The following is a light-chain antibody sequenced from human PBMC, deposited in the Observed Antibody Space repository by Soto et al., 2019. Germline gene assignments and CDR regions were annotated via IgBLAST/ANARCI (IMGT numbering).Light chain of an antibody. CDR2: WAS. J-gene: IGKJ2*01. Sequence: DIVMTQSPDSLAVSLGERASINCKSSQSVFYSSNNANYLAWYQQRPGQPPKLLIYWASTRESGVPDRFSGSASGTDFTLTISSLQAEDVAVYYCQQYYSIPYTFGQGTKLEIK. CDR3: QQYYSIPYT. V-gene: IGKV4-1*01. CDR1: QSVFYSSNNANY.